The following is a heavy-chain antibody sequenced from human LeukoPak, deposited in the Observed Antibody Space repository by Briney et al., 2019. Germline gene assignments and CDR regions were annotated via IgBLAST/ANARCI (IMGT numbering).Heavy chain of an antibody. CDR2: IYHSGST. J-gene: IGHJ4*02. CDR3: ARRKEDYDFWSGYYR. Sequence: SETLSLTCTVSGGSISSYYWSWIRQPPGKGLEWIGYIYHSGSTYYNPSLKSRVTISVDRSKNQFSLKLSSVTAADTAVYYCARRKEDYDFWSGYYRWGQGTLVTVSS. D-gene: IGHD3-3*01. CDR1: GGSISSYY. V-gene: IGHV4-59*12.